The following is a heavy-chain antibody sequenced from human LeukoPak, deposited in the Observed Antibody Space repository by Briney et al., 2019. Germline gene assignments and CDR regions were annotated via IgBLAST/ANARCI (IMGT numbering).Heavy chain of an antibody. J-gene: IGHJ4*02. D-gene: IGHD3-22*01. CDR1: GGSISSSSYY. CDR2: IYYSGST. CDR3: ARHRWYYYDSSGHFDY. Sequence: PSETLSLTCTVSGGSISSSSYYWGWIRQPPGKGLEWIGSIYYSGSTYYNPSLKSRVTISVDTSKNQFSLKLSSVTAADTAVYYCARHRWYYYDSSGHFDYWGQGTLVTVSS. V-gene: IGHV4-39*01.